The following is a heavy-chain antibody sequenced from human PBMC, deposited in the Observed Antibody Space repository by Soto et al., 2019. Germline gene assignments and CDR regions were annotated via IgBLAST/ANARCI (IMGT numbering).Heavy chain of an antibody. D-gene: IGHD3-10*01. CDR1: GASMSNYF. V-gene: IGHV4-59*08. J-gene: IGHJ4*02. Sequence: SETLSLTCIVSGASMSNYFWTWIRQPPGKGLEWIGHLHYSGSTNYNPSLESRVTIFVDTSKNQFSLKLNSVTAADTAIYYCARLTGGWYLDYWGQGTLVTVSS. CDR3: ARLTGGWYLDY. CDR2: LHYSGST.